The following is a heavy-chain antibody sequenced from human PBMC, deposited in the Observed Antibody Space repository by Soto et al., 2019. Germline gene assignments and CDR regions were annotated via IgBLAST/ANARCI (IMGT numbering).Heavy chain of an antibody. Sequence: SETLSLTCAVYGGSFIGYYWSWIRQPPGKGLEWIGEINHSGSTNYNPSLKSRVTISVDTSKNQFSLKLSSVTAADTAVYYCARGREAAARLDYWGQGTLVTVSP. CDR3: ARGREAAARLDY. V-gene: IGHV4-34*01. CDR2: INHSGST. CDR1: GGSFIGYY. D-gene: IGHD2-2*01. J-gene: IGHJ4*02.